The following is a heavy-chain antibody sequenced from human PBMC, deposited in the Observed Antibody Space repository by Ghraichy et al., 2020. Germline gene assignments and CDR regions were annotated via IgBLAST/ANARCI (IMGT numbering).Heavy chain of an antibody. J-gene: IGHJ5*02. CDR1: GGSISSYY. Sequence: SQTLSLTCTVSGGSISSYYWSWIRQPPGKGLEWIGYIYYSGSTNYNPSLKSRVTISVDTSKNQFSLKLSSVTAADTAVYYCAREYSSSWYNWFDPWGQGTLVTVSS. D-gene: IGHD6-13*01. CDR2: IYYSGST. CDR3: AREYSSSWYNWFDP. V-gene: IGHV4-59*01.